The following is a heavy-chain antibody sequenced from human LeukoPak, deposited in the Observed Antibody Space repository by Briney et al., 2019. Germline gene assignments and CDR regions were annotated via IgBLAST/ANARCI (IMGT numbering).Heavy chain of an antibody. D-gene: IGHD5-18*01. CDR3: ARGGRSRGYSYGYGAFDI. V-gene: IGHV1-18*04. CDR2: ISAYNGNT. J-gene: IGHJ3*02. Sequence: ASVKVSCKASGYTFTSYGIGWVRQAPGQGLEWMGWISAYNGNTNYAQKLQGRVTMTTDTSTSTAYMEPRSLRSDDTAVYYCARGGRSRGYSYGYGAFDIWGQGTMVTVSS. CDR1: GYTFTSYG.